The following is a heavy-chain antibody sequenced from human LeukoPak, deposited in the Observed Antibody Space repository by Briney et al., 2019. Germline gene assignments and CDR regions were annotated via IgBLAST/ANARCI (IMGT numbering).Heavy chain of an antibody. CDR1: GFALKSYS. CDR3: AREGYCSSTSCYIDAFDI. J-gene: IGHJ3*02. Sequence: PGGSLRLSCAGSGFALKSYSLSWVRQAPGKGLEWVSSISSTSAYIYYADSVKGRFTISRDNAKNSLYLQMNSLRAEDTAVYYCAREGYCSSTSCYIDAFDIWGQGTMVTVSS. CDR2: ISSTSAYI. D-gene: IGHD2-2*02. V-gene: IGHV3-21*01.